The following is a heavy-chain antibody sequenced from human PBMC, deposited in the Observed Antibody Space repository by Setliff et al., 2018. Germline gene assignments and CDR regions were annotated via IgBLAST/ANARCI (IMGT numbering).Heavy chain of an antibody. J-gene: IGHJ6*03. CDR2: IYTSWST. V-gene: IGHV4-61*09. Sequence: PSETLSLTCTVSGDSISSRRYYWSWIRQPAGKGLEWIGHIYTSWSTNYNPSLKSRVTMSVDTTKNQFSLKLTSVTAADTAVYYCARVSGFLYVDVWGKGTTVTVSS. D-gene: IGHD3-3*01. CDR1: GDSISSRRYY. CDR3: ARVSGFLYVDV.